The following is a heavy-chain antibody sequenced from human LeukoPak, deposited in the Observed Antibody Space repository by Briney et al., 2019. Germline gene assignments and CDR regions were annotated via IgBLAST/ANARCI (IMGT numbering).Heavy chain of an antibody. J-gene: IGHJ4*02. V-gene: IGHV1-69*13. Sequence: ASVNVSCKASGGTLSDHVISWVRQAPGHGLEWMGGIIPLKGTSKLTQKLQDRATISADESTNTVYMEVRSLRSEDTALYYCATYDVLTGFEYWGQGTLVIVSS. D-gene: IGHD3-9*01. CDR3: ATYDVLTGFEY. CDR1: GGTLSDHV. CDR2: IIPLKGTS.